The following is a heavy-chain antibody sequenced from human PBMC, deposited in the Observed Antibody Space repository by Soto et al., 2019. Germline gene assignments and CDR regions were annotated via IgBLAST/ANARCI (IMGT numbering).Heavy chain of an antibody. V-gene: IGHV1-46*01. J-gene: IGHJ5*02. CDR1: GYTFTSYY. D-gene: IGHD3-3*02. Sequence: ASVKVSCKASGYTFTSYYMHWVRQAPGQGLEWMGIINPSGGSTSYAQKFQGRVTMTRDTSTSTVYMELSSPRSEDTAVYYCARDLGNFAGFDPWGQGTLVTVSS. CDR2: INPSGGST. CDR3: ARDLGNFAGFDP.